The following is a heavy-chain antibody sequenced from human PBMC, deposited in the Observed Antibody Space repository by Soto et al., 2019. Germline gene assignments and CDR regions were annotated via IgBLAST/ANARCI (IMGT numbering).Heavy chain of an antibody. Sequence: QLHLQEFGSGLVKPLQTLSLTCTVSGASISSGGYSWSWIRQPPGKGLEWIGYIYHSVNTDYNPSLRSRVTIAGDTAKTPCALNLRSVIAADTAVYYCVRHPLRESTGAYDIWGKGRMVIVSS. CDR3: VRHPLRESTGAYDI. J-gene: IGHJ3*02. V-gene: IGHV4-30-2*01. CDR2: IYHSVNT. D-gene: IGHD2-2*01. CDR1: GASISSGGYS.